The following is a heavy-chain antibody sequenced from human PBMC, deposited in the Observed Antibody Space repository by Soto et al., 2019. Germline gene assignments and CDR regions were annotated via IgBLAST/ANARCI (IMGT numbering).Heavy chain of an antibody. J-gene: IGHJ5*02. V-gene: IGHV4-59*01. CDR3: TGGSTWYDEDSFDP. CDR1: GGSISSNY. Sequence: SETLSLTCTVSGGSISSNYWSWIRQPPGKGLEWIGYFYNSGSTNYNPSLKSQVTISVDTSKNQFSLKLTSVTAADTAVYFCTGGSTWYDEDSFDPLSQAPLVTVSS. D-gene: IGHD6-13*01. CDR2: FYNSGST.